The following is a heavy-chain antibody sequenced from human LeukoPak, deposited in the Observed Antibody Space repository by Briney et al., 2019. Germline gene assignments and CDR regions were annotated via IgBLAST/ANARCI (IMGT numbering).Heavy chain of an antibody. CDR1: GFTFINSA. Sequence: ASVKVSCKASGFTFINSAVQWVRQARGQRLEWIGWIVVGSGNTNYAQKFQERLTITRDMSTGTAYMELSSLRSEDTAVYYCAADSDSSGYSWTNFDNWGQGTLVTVSS. CDR2: IVVGSGNT. J-gene: IGHJ4*02. V-gene: IGHV1-58*01. CDR3: AADSDSSGYSWTNFDN. D-gene: IGHD3-22*01.